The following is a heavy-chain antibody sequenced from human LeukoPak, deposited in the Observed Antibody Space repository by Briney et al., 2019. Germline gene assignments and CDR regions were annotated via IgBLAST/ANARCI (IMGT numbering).Heavy chain of an antibody. J-gene: IGHJ5*01. Sequence: PGGSLRLSCAASGFTFSSYTMNWVRQAPGKGLEWISFISGSSGTIYYADSVRGRFTISRDNAKNSLYLQVNSLRAEDTAVYYCARGCPSYRFTTSCYVSDSWGQGTLVTVSS. CDR2: ISGSSGTI. V-gene: IGHV3-48*01. CDR3: ARGCPSYRFTTSCYVSDS. CDR1: GFTFSSYT. D-gene: IGHD2-2*01.